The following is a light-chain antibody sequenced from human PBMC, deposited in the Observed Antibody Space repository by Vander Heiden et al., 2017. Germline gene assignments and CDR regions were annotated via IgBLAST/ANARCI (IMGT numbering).Light chain of an antibody. CDR1: QSLLRRSGNSY. CDR3: MQAQQAPYT. CDR2: LGS. Sequence: VMSPFPLSLPATPGVPASIACRCSQSLLRRSGNSYVDWYLQKAGRFPQLLSYLGSNRASGISDRFSGSGPGTDFTLKISGVEAEDVGFYYCMQAQQAPYTFGQGTKLEMK. J-gene: IGKJ2*01. V-gene: IGKV2-28*01.